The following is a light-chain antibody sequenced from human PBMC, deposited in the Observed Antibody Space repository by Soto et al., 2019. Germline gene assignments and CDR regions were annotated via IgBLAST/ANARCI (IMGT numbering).Light chain of an antibody. CDR3: QHYDNLPPFT. J-gene: IGKJ3*01. Sequence: DIRMTQSPSSLSASVGDRVTITCQASQDIRKYLNWYQQKPGRAPKLLIYGASNLETGVPSRFSGSGYGTDFTFTNSSLQPEDIATYFCQHYDNLPPFTFGPGTKVAIK. V-gene: IGKV1-33*01. CDR1: QDIRKY. CDR2: GAS.